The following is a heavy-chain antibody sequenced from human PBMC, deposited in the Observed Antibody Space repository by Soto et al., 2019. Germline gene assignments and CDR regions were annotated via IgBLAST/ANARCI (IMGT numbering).Heavy chain of an antibody. CDR1: GFTFSDYT. D-gene: IGHD6-19*01. CDR2: ISSSATYI. CDR3: ASSLIAVAGTGRRAAYYFDS. V-gene: IGHV3-21*01. J-gene: IGHJ4*02. Sequence: EVQLVESGGGLVKPGGSLRLSCAAAGFTFSDYTMIWVRQAPGKGLEWVSSISSSATYIYYADSVKGRFTISRDKAKNSLYLQMNSLRAEDTAVYYCASSLIAVAGTGRRAAYYFDSWGQGALVTVSS.